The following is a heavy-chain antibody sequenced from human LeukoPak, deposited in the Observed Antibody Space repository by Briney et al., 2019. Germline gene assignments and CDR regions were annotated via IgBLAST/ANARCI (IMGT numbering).Heavy chain of an antibody. CDR3: AKLPESGSYFRFDY. Sequence: GGSLRLSCAASGFTVSSNYMSWVRQAPGKGLDWVSLIYSSGSTYYADSVKGRFTISRDNSKNTLYLQMNSLRAEDTAVYYCAKLPESGSYFRFDYWGQGTLVTVSS. CDR1: GFTVSSNY. V-gene: IGHV3-66*01. CDR2: IYSSGST. D-gene: IGHD1-26*01. J-gene: IGHJ4*02.